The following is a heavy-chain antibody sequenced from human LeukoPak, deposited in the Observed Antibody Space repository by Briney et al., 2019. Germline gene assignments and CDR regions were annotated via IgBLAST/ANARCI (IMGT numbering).Heavy chain of an antibody. D-gene: IGHD6-13*01. CDR1: GFTFSDYY. Sequence: GSLRLSCAASGFTFSDYYMSWIRQAPGKGLEWVSYISSSGSTIYYADSVKGRFTISRDNAKNSLYLQMNSLRAEDTAVYCCARAPAAAGFYYYYGMDVWGQGTTVTVSS. V-gene: IGHV3-11*01. J-gene: IGHJ6*02. CDR3: ARAPAAAGFYYYYGMDV. CDR2: ISSSGSTI.